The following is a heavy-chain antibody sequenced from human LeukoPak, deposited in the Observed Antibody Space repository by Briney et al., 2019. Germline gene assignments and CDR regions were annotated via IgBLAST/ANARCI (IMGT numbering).Heavy chain of an antibody. J-gene: IGHJ4*02. CDR1: GFTFSSYS. CDR3: ARDGIAAAGTKYFDY. D-gene: IGHD6-13*01. Sequence: GGSLRLSCAASGFTFSSYSMNWVRQAPGKGLEWVSSISSSSSYIYYADSVKGRFTISRDNAKNSLYLQMNSLRAEDTAVYYCARDGIAAAGTKYFDYWGQGTLVTVSS. CDR2: ISSSSSYI. V-gene: IGHV3-21*01.